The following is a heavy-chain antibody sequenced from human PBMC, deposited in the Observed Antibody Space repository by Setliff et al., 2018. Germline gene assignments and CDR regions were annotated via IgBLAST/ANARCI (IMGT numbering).Heavy chain of an antibody. Sequence: SETLSLTCTVSGVSIRGFYWTWIRQSPKRGLEWLGYAFHTGKTDYNPSLVSRVIISIDMSRKQFSLKLSSVTAADTAMYFCARGGYNSRSGYSAYYYDYWGQGALVTVSS. D-gene: IGHD3-3*01. CDR2: AFHTGKT. V-gene: IGHV4-59*03. J-gene: IGHJ4*02. CDR1: GVSIRGFY. CDR3: ARGGYNSRSGYSAYYYDY.